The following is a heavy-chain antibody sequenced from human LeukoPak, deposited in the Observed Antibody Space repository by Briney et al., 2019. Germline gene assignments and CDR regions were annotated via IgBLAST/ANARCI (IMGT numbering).Heavy chain of an antibody. CDR2: ISYDGSNK. J-gene: IGHJ6*02. V-gene: IGHV3-30*18. CDR1: GFTFSSYG. Sequence: GGSLRLSCAASGFTFSSYGMHWVRQAPGKGLEWVAVISYDGSNKYYADSVKGRFTISRDNSKNTLYLQMNSLRAEDTAVYYCAKVNRVRGVAPYYYYYGMDVWGQGTTVTVSS. D-gene: IGHD3-10*01. CDR3: AKVNRVRGVAPYYYYYGMDV.